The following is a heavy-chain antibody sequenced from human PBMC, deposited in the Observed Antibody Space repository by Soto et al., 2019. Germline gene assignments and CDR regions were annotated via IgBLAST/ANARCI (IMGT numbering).Heavy chain of an antibody. CDR1: GFTFSSYA. CDR2: ISGSGGST. CDR3: AKVYSGYDSPQSSYFDY. V-gene: IGHV3-23*01. D-gene: IGHD5-12*01. J-gene: IGHJ4*02. Sequence: PGGSLRLSCAASGFTFSSYAMSWVRQAPGKGLEWVSAISGSGGSTYYADSVKGRFTISRDNSKNTLYLQMNSLRAEDTAVYYCAKVYSGYDSPQSSYFDYWGQGTLVTVSS.